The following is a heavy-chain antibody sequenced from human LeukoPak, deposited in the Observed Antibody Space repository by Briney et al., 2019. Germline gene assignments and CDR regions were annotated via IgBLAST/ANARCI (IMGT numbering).Heavy chain of an antibody. CDR2: INHSGST. Sequence: SETLSLTCAVYGGSFSGYYWSWIRQPPGKGLEWIGEINHSGSTYYNPSLKSRVTISVDTSKNQFSLKLSSVTAADTAVYYCARGRGVVVPAAINWFDPWGQGTLVTVSS. D-gene: IGHD2-2*01. CDR3: ARGRGVVVPAAINWFDP. V-gene: IGHV4-34*01. CDR1: GGSFSGYY. J-gene: IGHJ5*02.